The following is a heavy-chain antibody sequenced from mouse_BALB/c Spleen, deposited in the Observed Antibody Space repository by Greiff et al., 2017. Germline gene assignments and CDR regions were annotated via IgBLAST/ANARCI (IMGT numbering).Heavy chain of an antibody. CDR1: GFSLTGYG. CDR2: IWGDGST. CDR3: ARDADWDGHFDV. J-gene: IGHJ1*01. D-gene: IGHD4-1*01. Sequence: VKLVESGPGLVAPSQSLSITCTASGFSLTGYGVTWVRQPPGKGLEWLGMIWGDGSTDYNSALKSRLSISKDNSKSQVFLKMSSLQTDDTARYYCARDADWDGHFDVWGAGTTVTVSS. V-gene: IGHV2-6-7*01.